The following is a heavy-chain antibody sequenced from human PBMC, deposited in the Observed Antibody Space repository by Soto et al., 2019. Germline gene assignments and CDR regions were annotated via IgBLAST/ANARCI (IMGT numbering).Heavy chain of an antibody. J-gene: IGHJ4*02. Sequence: QKYLVESGGGVVQPGGSLRLSCVASGSIFSGYGMHWVRQAPGKGLEWVAVIWYDGSNKYYADSVKGRFTISRDNSKNMLYLQMDSLRAADTAVYYCARDGIGGTVFRGFCDYWGQGTLVTVSS. CDR1: GSIFSGYG. D-gene: IGHD1-7*01. CDR2: IWYDGSNK. CDR3: ARDGIGGTVFRGFCDY. V-gene: IGHV3-33*01.